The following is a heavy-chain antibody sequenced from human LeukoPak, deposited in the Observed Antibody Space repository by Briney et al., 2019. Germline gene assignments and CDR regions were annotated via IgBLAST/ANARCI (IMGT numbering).Heavy chain of an antibody. CDR2: FYHSGIT. CDR3: ARVGNPLVTVFAWFDP. Sequence: SETLSLTCTVSGYSISSGYFWGWIRQPPGKGLEWIGSFYHSGITYYNPSLKSRVTISVDTSKNHFSLKLSSVTAADTAVYYCARVGNPLVTVFAWFDPWGQGTLVTVSS. CDR1: GYSISSGYF. V-gene: IGHV4-38-2*02. D-gene: IGHD3-3*01. J-gene: IGHJ5*02.